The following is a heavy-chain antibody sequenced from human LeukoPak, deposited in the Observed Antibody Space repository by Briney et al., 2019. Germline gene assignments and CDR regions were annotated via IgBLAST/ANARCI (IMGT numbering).Heavy chain of an antibody. D-gene: IGHD6-19*01. V-gene: IGHV4-39*01. CDR3: ARRGEYSSGWSRFDY. Sequence: SETLSLTCTVSGGSISSSSYYWGWIRQPPGKGLEWIGSIYYSGSTYYNPSLKSRVTISVDTSKNQFSLKLSSVTAADTAVYYCARRGEYSSGWSRFDYWGQGTLVTVSS. CDR2: IYYSGST. J-gene: IGHJ4*02. CDR1: GGSISSSSYY.